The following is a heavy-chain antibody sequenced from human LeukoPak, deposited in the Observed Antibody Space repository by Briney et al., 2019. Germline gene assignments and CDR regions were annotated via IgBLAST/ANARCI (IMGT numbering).Heavy chain of an antibody. CDR3: ARGLKYSSGWYYFDY. J-gene: IGHJ4*02. V-gene: IGHV3-53*01. Sequence: GGSLRLSCAASGFTVSSNYMSWVRRAPGKGLEWVSVIYSGGSTYYADSVKGRFTISRDNSKNTLYLQMNSLRAEDTAVYYCARGLKYSSGWYYFDYWGQGTLVTVSS. CDR1: GFTVSSNY. CDR2: IYSGGST. D-gene: IGHD6-19*01.